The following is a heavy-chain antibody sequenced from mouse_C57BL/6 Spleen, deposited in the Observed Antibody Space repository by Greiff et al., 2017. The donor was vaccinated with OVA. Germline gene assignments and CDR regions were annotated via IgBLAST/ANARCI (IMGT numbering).Heavy chain of an antibody. CDR2: INPNTGGT. Sequence: VQLQQSGPELVKPGASVKISCKASGYTFTDYYMNWVKQSHGRGLEWIGDINPNTGGTSYNQKFKGKATLTVDKPSSTAYMALRSLTSEDSAVYYCASPPIYYYGSSYGYFDVWGTGTTVTVSS. D-gene: IGHD1-1*01. V-gene: IGHV1-26*01. J-gene: IGHJ1*03. CDR3: ASPPIYYYGSSYGYFDV. CDR1: GYTFTDYY.